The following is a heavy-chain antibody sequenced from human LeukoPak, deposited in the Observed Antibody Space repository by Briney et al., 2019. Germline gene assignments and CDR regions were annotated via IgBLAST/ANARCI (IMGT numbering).Heavy chain of an antibody. D-gene: IGHD3-3*01. V-gene: IGHV1-69*05. CDR3: ARARPMNYDFWSGGYFDY. CDR2: IIPIFGTA. CDR1: GGTFSGYA. J-gene: IGHJ4*02. Sequence: SVKVSCKASGGTFSGYAISWVRQAPGQGLEWMGGIIPIFGTANYAQKFQGRVTITTDESTSTAYMELSSLRSEDTAVYYCARARPMNYDFWSGGYFDYWGQGTLVTVSS.